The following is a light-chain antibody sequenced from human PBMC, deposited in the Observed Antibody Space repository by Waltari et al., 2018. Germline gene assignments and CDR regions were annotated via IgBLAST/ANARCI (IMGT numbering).Light chain of an antibody. CDR1: SSDVGGYKH. Sequence: QSALTQPRSVSGSPGQSVTISCTGTSSDVGGYKHVSWYQQHPGEAPKLIFYDVPKWPSGVPDRFSGSKSGNTASLTISGLQAEDEADYYCCSFAGSYTWVFGGGTKVTVL. J-gene: IGLJ3*02. CDR2: DVP. V-gene: IGLV2-11*01. CDR3: CSFAGSYTWV.